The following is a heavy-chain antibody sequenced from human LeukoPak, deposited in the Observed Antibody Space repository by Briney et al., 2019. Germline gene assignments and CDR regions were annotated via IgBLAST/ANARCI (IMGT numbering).Heavy chain of an antibody. V-gene: IGHV3-9*03. CDR2: ISWNSGGI. CDR1: GFTFDDYA. J-gene: IGHJ4*02. D-gene: IGHD5-18*01. Sequence: GGSLRLSCAASGFTFDDYAMHWVRQAPGKGPEWVSGISWNSGGIGYADSVKGRFTISRDNAKNSLYLQMNSLRAEDMALYFCAKDIGYSYGYGLDYWGQGTLVTVSS. CDR3: AKDIGYSYGYGLDY.